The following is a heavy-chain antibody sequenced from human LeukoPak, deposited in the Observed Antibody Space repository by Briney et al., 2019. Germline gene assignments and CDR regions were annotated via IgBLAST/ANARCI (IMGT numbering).Heavy chain of an antibody. CDR1: GFTFSSYA. CDR2: ISYDGSNK. Sequence: GGSLRLSCAASGFTFSSYAMHWVRQAPGKGLEWVAVISYDGSNKYYADSVKGRFTISRDNSKNTLYLQMNSLRAEDTAVYYCAREAYYDYVWGSYRSYYFDYWGQGTLVTVSS. D-gene: IGHD3-16*02. J-gene: IGHJ4*02. CDR3: AREAYYDYVWGSYRSYYFDY. V-gene: IGHV3-30-3*01.